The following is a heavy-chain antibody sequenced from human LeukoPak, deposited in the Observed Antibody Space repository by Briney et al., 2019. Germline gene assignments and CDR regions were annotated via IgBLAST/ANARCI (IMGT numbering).Heavy chain of an antibody. CDR1: GFTFSDYS. CDR2: IGIDSGNT. V-gene: IGHV3-48*01. J-gene: IGHJ6*02. D-gene: IGHD3-10*01. CDR3: AREKSAGYYGSGSPMDV. Sequence: PGGSLRLSCAASGFTFSDYSMNWVRQAPGKGLEWISYIGIDSGNTNYADSVKGRFTISGDKAKNSLYLQMNSLRAEDTAVYYCAREKSAGYYGSGSPMDVWGQGTTVTVSS.